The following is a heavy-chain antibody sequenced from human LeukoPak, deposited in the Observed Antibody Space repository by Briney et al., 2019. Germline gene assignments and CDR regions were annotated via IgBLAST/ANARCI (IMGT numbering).Heavy chain of an antibody. CDR1: GFTFSDAW. CDR3: TTRRQDGC. Sequence: PGGSLRLSCVGSGFTFSDAWISWVRQAPGKGLEWVGRIKSKIDGGTIDYAAPVKGRFNISRDDSRNTLYLQMNSLKTEDTAVYYCTTRRQDGCWGQGTLVTVS. J-gene: IGHJ4*02. D-gene: IGHD6-25*01. CDR2: IKSKIDGGTI. V-gene: IGHV3-15*01.